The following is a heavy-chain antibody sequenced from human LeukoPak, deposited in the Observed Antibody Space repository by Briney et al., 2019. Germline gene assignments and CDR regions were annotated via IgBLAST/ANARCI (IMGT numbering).Heavy chain of an antibody. CDR1: GFTFSSYS. CDR3: AKDLTLTGDFWSGYSPDAFDI. V-gene: IGHV3-48*04. CDR2: ISSSSYTI. J-gene: IGHJ3*02. Sequence: GGSLRLSCAASGFTFSSYSMNWVRQAPGKGLEWVSYISSSSYTIYYADSVKGRFTISRDNAKNSVYLQMNSPRAEHTAVYYCAKDLTLTGDFWSGYSPDAFDIWGQGTMVTVSS. D-gene: IGHD3-3*01.